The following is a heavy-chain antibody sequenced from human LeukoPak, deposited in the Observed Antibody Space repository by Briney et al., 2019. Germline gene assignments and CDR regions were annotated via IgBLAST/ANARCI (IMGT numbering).Heavy chain of an antibody. J-gene: IGHJ4*02. V-gene: IGHV4-4*07. CDR1: GYSISSGYY. D-gene: IGHD6-19*01. CDR3: ARGYTSAWVNHIDY. Sequence: SETLSLTCAVSGYSISSGYYWSWIRQPAGKGLEWIGRIYTSGSTNYNPSLKSRVTMSVDTSKNQFSLKLSSVSAADTAVYYCARGYTSAWVNHIDYWGQGTLVTVSS. CDR2: IYTSGST.